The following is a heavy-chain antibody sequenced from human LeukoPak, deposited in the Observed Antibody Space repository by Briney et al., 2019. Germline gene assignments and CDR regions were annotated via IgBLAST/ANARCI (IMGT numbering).Heavy chain of an antibody. D-gene: IGHD3-22*01. CDR3: ARAVSYYDSSVGAFDI. J-gene: IGHJ3*02. Sequence: SQTLSLTCTVSAGSISSGGYYWSWIRQHPGKGLEWLGYIYYSRSTYYNPSLKSRVTISVDTSKNQFSLKLSSVTAADTAVYYCARAVSYYDSSVGAFDIWGQGTMVTVSS. CDR2: IYYSRST. V-gene: IGHV4-31*03. CDR1: AGSISSGGYY.